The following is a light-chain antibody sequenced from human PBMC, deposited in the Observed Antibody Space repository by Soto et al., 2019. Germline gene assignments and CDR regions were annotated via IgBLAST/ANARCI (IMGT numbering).Light chain of an antibody. V-gene: IGKV3-15*01. J-gene: IGKJ5*01. Sequence: EVVMTQSPASLSASPGERVTLSCRASQNIRSSLAWYQQRPGQAPRLLIYDASTRATGIPARFSGTGSETDFTLTISGLQSEDSAVYFCQQYNNWPFSFGQGTRLEI. CDR2: DAS. CDR3: QQYNNWPFS. CDR1: QNIRSS.